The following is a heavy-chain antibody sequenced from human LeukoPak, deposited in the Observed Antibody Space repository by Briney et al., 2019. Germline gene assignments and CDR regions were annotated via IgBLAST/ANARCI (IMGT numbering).Heavy chain of an antibody. CDR1: GFTFSSFG. J-gene: IGHJ4*02. CDR2: IWYDGSNK. CDR3: ARDRGAGRNGYDY. V-gene: IGHV3-33*01. D-gene: IGHD3-10*01. Sequence: GGSLRLSCAASGFTFSSFGMHWVRQAPGKGLECVAVIWYDGSNKNHADSVKGRFSISRDNSKNTLYLQMNSLRAEDTAVYYCARDRGAGRNGYDYWGQGTLVTVSS.